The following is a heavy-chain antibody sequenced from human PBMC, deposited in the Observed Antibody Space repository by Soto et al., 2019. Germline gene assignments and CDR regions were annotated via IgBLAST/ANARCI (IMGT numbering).Heavy chain of an antibody. CDR2: IFSNVEK. J-gene: IGHJ4*02. CDR3: ERISGNWNYVFDY. CDR1: GFSLSNARLG. V-gene: IGHV2-26*01. Sequence: QVTLKESGPVLLKPTETPPLTFTASGFSLSNARLGESWSRQPPGKPLEWLAHIFSNVEKSYSVSLMSTLTVSKDTSKSQVVLMMTNMDPVDTAKYYCERISGNWNYVFDYWGQGTLVTVSS. D-gene: IGHD1-7*01.